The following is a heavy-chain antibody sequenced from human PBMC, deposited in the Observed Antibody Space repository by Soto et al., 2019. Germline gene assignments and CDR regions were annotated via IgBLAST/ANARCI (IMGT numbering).Heavy chain of an antibody. Sequence: NPSETLSLTCAVYAGPSSDYFWTSIRQSPGKGLEWIGDINHRGSTSYNPSLRSRVTIALDTSKNQFSLSLSSVTAADTAVYYCARILVGAFDFWGQGALVTVSS. CDR2: INHRGST. CDR1: AGPSSDYF. CDR3: ARILVGAFDF. V-gene: IGHV4-34*01. D-gene: IGHD1-26*01. J-gene: IGHJ4*02.